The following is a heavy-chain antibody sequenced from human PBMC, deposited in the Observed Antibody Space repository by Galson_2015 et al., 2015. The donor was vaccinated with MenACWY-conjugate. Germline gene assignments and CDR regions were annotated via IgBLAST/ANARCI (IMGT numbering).Heavy chain of an antibody. J-gene: IGHJ6*02. CDR1: GDSVSSNSAA. CDR2: TYYRSKWYN. D-gene: IGHD1-1*01. CDR3: ARDPTGTTYYYYYYGMDV. Sequence: CAISGDSVSSNSAAWNWIRQSPSRGLEWLGRTYYRSKWYNDYAVSVKSRITINPDTSKNQFSLQLNSVTPEDTAVYYCARDPTGTTYYYYYYGMDVWGQGTTATVSS. V-gene: IGHV6-1*01.